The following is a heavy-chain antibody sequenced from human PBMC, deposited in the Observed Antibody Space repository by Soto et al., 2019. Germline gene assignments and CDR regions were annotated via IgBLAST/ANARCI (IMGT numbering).Heavy chain of an antibody. CDR3: AKDGEKYSQHHNWFDP. V-gene: IGHV3-23*01. D-gene: IGHD6-6*01. CDR1: GFTFSSYA. CDR2: ISGSGGST. Sequence: EVQLLESGGGLVQPGGSLRLSCAASGFTFSSYAMSWVRQAPGKGLEWVSAISGSGGSTYYADSVKGRFTISRDNSKNTLYLKMNSLRAEDTAVYYCAKDGEKYSQHHNWFDPWGQGTLVTVSS. J-gene: IGHJ5*02.